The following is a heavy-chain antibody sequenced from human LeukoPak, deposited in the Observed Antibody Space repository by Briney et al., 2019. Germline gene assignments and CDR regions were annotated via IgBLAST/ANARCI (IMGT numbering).Heavy chain of an antibody. J-gene: IGHJ5*02. CDR3: ARGGSGNIVWFDP. CDR2: ISYDGSKQ. D-gene: IGHD3-10*01. CDR1: GFTFSDYA. V-gene: IGHV3-30-3*01. Sequence: GGSLRLSCAASGFTFSDYAMHWVRQAPGKGLEWVAVISYDGSKQYYADSVKGRFTISRDSSLYLQMNSLRPEDTAVYYCARGGSGNIVWFDPWGQGTLVTVSS.